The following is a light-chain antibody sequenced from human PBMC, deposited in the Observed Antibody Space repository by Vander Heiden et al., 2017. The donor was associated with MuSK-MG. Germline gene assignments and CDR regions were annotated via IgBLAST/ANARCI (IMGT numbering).Light chain of an antibody. Sequence: QSALPQPPSASGSPGQSVTISCTGTSSDVGGYHYVSWYPPHPGKTPKLMIYEVSKRPSGVTDRFSGSKSGNTASLTVSGRQVEDEADYYCSSYAGSNNLVFGGGTKLTVL. J-gene: IGLJ2*01. CDR1: SSDVGGYHY. CDR2: EVS. V-gene: IGLV2-8*01. CDR3: SSYAGSNNLV.